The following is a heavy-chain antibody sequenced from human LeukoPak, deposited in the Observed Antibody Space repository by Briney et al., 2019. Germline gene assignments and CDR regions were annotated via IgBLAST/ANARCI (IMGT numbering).Heavy chain of an antibody. CDR1: GYTFTGYY. CDR2: INPNSGGT. D-gene: IGHD3-22*01. CDR3: ARGSITMIVVVITTTPTDY. J-gene: IGHJ4*02. V-gene: IGHV1-2*02. Sequence: ASVTVSCKASGYTFTGYYMHWVRQAPGQGLEWMGWINPNSGGTNYAQKFQGRVTMTRDTSISTAYMELSRLRSDDTAVYYCARGSITMIVVVITTTPTDYWGQGTLVTVSS.